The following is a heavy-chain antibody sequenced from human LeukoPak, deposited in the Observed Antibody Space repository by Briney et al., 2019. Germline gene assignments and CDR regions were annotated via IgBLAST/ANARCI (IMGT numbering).Heavy chain of an antibody. Sequence: GASVKVSCTASGYTFTIYAMHWVRQAPGQRLEWMGWINAGNGNTKYSQKFQGRVTITRDTSASTAYMELSSLRSEDTAVYYCARFRGSYYGMDVWGQGTTVTVSS. D-gene: IGHD1-26*01. CDR3: ARFRGSYYGMDV. CDR2: INAGNGNT. J-gene: IGHJ6*02. V-gene: IGHV1-3*01. CDR1: GYTFTIYA.